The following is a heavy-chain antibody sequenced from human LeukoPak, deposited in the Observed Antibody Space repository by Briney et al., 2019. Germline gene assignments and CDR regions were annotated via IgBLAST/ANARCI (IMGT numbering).Heavy chain of an antibody. CDR3: ASPISGTAMVPYYYYGMDV. CDR2: IITIVGIA. V-gene: IGHV1-69*10. D-gene: IGHD5-18*01. CDR1: RGTFIVYA. J-gene: IGHJ6*02. Sequence: VSPAASRGTFIVYAISGGRRAPQRGDWWGGGIITIVGIANYAQKFQGTVTITADKSTSTAYMELSSLRSDDTAVYYCASPISGTAMVPYYYYGMDVWGQGTTVTVSS.